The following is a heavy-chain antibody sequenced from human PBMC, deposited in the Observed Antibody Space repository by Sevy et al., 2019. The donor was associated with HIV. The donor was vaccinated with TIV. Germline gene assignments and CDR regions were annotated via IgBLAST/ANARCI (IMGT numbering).Heavy chain of an antibody. CDR1: GGSINSTTYY. CDR2: IYYSGST. D-gene: IGHD6-19*01. J-gene: IGHJ4*02. V-gene: IGHV4-39*01. Sequence: SETLSLTCTVSGGSINSTTYYWGWIRQPPGKGLEWIASIYYSGSTYYNVSLESRVTISVDMSENQFSLRLSSVTAADTAVYYCARHGGIAVATLDYWGQGTLVTVSS. CDR3: ARHGGIAVATLDY.